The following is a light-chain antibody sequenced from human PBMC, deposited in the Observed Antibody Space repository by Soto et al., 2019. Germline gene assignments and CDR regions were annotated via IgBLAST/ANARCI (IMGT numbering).Light chain of an antibody. V-gene: IGKV3-11*01. CDR2: DAS. J-gene: IGKJ5*01. CDR3: QKRNNWPPSIT. CDR1: QSVGGH. Sequence: EIVLTQSPATLSLSPGERATLSCRASQSVGGHLAWYQQKPGQAPRLLIYDASDRATGIPARFSGSGSETDFTLPISSLDPDVFAVYFCQKRNNWPPSITWAKGTRREFK.